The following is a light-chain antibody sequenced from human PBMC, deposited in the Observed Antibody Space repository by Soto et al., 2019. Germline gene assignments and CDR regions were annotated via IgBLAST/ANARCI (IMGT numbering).Light chain of an antibody. CDR3: QQYTSYSRA. Sequence: DIQMTQSPSTLSASVGDRVTITCRASQSIGNWLAWYQQKPGKAPNILIYQASILESGVPSRFSGSGSGTEFTLNISSLQHDDFATYYWQQYTSYSRAFGQGTKVEI. J-gene: IGKJ1*01. V-gene: IGKV1-5*03. CDR2: QAS. CDR1: QSIGNW.